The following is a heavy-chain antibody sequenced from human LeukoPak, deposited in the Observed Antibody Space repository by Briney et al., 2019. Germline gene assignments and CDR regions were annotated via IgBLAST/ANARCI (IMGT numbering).Heavy chain of an antibody. CDR2: INGGGSWT. CDR3: AKSDYDFWSGPPRLFDY. J-gene: IGHJ4*02. D-gene: IGHD3-3*01. CDR1: GFSFSNSW. V-gene: IGHV3-74*01. Sequence: PGGSLRLSCAASGFSFSNSWMHWVRQSPEKGLVWVARINGGGSWTSFADSVKGRFTISRDNSKNTLYLQMNSLRAEDTAVYYCAKSDYDFWSGPPRLFDYWGQGTLVTVSS.